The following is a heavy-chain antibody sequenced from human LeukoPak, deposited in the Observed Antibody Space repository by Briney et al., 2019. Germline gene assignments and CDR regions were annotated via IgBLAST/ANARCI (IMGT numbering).Heavy chain of an antibody. J-gene: IGHJ6*02. CDR3: ARHSVDFIMDV. CDR2: MYYSGSP. CDR1: GGSISSRSYY. Sequence: SETLSLTCTVYGGSISSRSYYWGWIRQPPGKGLEWLGSMYYSGSPYHNPSLKSRVTISVDTSKNQFSLKLSSVTAADTAVYYCARHSVDFIMDVWGQGTTVTVSS. V-gene: IGHV4-39*01. D-gene: IGHD3-9*01.